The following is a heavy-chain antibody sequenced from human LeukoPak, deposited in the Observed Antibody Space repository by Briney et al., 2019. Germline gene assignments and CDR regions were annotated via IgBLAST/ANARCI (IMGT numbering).Heavy chain of an antibody. V-gene: IGHV3-9*01. D-gene: IGHD3-10*01. CDR1: GFTFDDYA. J-gene: IGHJ6*03. Sequence: PGGSLRLSCAASGFTFDDYAMHWVRQAPGKGLEWVSGISWNSGSIGYADSVKGRFTISRDNAKNSLYLQMNSLRAEDTALYYCAKGTTPGGSGSSSYYYMDVWGKGTTVTISS. CDR2: ISWNSGSI. CDR3: AKGTTPGGSGSSSYYYMDV.